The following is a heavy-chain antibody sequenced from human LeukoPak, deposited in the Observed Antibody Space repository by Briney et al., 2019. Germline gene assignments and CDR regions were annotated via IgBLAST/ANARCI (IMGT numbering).Heavy chain of an antibody. J-gene: IGHJ4*02. CDR2: ISSSSSYI. Sequence: PGGSLRLSCAASGFTFSSYSMNWVRQAPGKGLEWVSSISSSSSYIYYADSVKGRFTISRDNSKNTLYLQMNSLRAEDTAVYYCAKTPPTAGGNYWGQGTLVTVSS. CDR3: AKTPPTAGGNY. V-gene: IGHV3-21*04. D-gene: IGHD3-16*01. CDR1: GFTFSSYS.